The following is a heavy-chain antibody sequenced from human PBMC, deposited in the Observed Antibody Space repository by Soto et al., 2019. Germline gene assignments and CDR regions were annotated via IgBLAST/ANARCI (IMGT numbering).Heavy chain of an antibody. CDR3: ARGGVRGTTSRGQVYN. V-gene: IGHV3-11*06. D-gene: IGHD1-7*01. CDR2: ISSSSDYT. Sequence: QVQVVESGGGLVKPGGSLRLSCAASGFTFSDYYMNWIRQAPGKGLEWVSYISSSSDYTKYADSVKGRFTISRDNAKSSLYLQMNSLRAEDTAVYYCARGGVRGTTSRGQVYNWGKGTLVTVSS. CDR1: GFTFSDYY. J-gene: IGHJ4*02.